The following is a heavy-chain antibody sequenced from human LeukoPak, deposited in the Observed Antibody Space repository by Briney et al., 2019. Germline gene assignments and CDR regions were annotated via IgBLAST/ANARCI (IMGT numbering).Heavy chain of an antibody. J-gene: IGHJ4*02. CDR3: AKEDSSGWYGVDY. D-gene: IGHD6-19*01. V-gene: IGHV1-8*01. CDR2: MNPNSGNT. CDR1: GYTFTSYD. Sequence: ASVKVSCKASGYTFTSYDINWVRQATGQGLEWMGWMNPNSGNTGYAQKFQGRVTMTRNTSISTAYMELSSLRAEDTAVYYCAKEDSSGWYGVDYWGQGTLVTVSS.